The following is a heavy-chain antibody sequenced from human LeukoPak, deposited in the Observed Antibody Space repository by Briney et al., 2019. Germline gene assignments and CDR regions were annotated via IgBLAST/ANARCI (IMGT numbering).Heavy chain of an antibody. D-gene: IGHD1-26*01. Sequence: ASVKVSCKASGYTFTSYYMHWVRQAPGQGLEWMGIINPSGGSTSYAQKFPGRATMTRDTSTSTASLALRSLRSDATAVYYCARVWGRVVGATATPAYWGQGTLVTGSS. CDR3: ARVWGRVVGATATPAY. J-gene: IGHJ4*02. V-gene: IGHV1-46*01. CDR2: INPSGGST. CDR1: GYTFTSYY.